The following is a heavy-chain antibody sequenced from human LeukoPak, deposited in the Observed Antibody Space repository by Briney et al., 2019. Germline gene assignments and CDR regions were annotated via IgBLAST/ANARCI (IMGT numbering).Heavy chain of an antibody. D-gene: IGHD3-22*01. CDR3: ARDRNDSSGYYLDY. Sequence: SETLSLTCTVSGGSISSYYWSWIRQPPGKGMEWIGYIYYSGSTNYNPSLKSRVTISVDTSKNQFSLKLSSVTAADTAVYYCARDRNDSSGYYLDYWGQGTLVTVSS. V-gene: IGHV4-59*01. CDR2: IYYSGST. CDR1: GGSISSYY. J-gene: IGHJ4*02.